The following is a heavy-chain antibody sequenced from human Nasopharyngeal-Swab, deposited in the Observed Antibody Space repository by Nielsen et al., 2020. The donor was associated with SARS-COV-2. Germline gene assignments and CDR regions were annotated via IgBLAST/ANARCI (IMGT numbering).Heavy chain of an antibody. J-gene: IGHJ4*02. CDR2: VNNDGSNT. D-gene: IGHD3-10*01. CDR3: ARVGGRTSPMGS. V-gene: IGHV3-74*01. Sequence: GGSLRLSCAASGFTFSSYWMHWVRQDPGKGLVWVSRVNNDGSNTNYADSVKGRFTISRDNAKNTLYLQMNSLRAEDTAFYYCARVGGRTSPMGSWGQGTLVTVSS. CDR1: GFTFSSYW.